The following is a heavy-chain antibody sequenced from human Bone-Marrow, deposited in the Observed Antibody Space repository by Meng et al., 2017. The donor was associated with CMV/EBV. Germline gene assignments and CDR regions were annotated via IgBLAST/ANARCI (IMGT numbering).Heavy chain of an antibody. D-gene: IGHD4-11*01. J-gene: IGHJ5*02. Sequence: SETLSLTCTVSGGSVSSGSYYWSWIRQPPGKGLEWIGYIYYSGSTNYNPSLKSRVTISVDTSKNQFSLKLSSVTAADTAVYYCARRDSNYLNWFDPWGQGTLVTVSS. CDR1: GGSVSSGSYY. CDR2: IYYSGST. CDR3: ARRDSNYLNWFDP. V-gene: IGHV4-61*01.